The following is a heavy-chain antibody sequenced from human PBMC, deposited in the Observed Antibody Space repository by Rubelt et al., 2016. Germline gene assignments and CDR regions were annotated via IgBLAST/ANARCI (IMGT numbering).Heavy chain of an antibody. D-gene: IGHD3-22*01. V-gene: IGHV3-23*04. J-gene: IGHJ4*02. CDR2: ISGSSGST. Sequence: VQLVESGGGVVQPGGSLRLSCAASGFIFSSHGMHWVRQAPGKGLEWVSAISGSSGSTYYADSVKGRFTISRDNSKNKLYLHMNSLRAEDTVVYYCAKVGDYYVSCGYRDYWGQGTRVTVFS. CDR1: GFIFSSHG. CDR3: AKVGDYYVSCGYRDY.